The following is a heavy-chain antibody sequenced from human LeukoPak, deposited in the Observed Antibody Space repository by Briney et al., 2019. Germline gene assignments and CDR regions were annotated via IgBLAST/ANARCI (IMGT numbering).Heavy chain of an antibody. CDR2: SYYSGST. J-gene: IGHJ4*02. V-gene: IGHV4-59*01. CDR1: GGSISSYY. CDR3: ARSSAYYDYVWGSYRPKYYFDY. Sequence: PSETLSLTCTVSGGSISSYYWSWIRQPPGKGLEWIGYSYYSGSTNYNPSLKSRVTISVDTSKNQFSLKLSSVTAADTAVYYCARSSAYYDYVWGSYRPKYYFDYWGQGTLVTVSS. D-gene: IGHD3-16*01.